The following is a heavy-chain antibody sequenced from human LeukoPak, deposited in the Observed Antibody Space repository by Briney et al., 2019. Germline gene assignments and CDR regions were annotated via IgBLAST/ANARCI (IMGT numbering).Heavy chain of an antibody. Sequence: SETLSLTCTVSGYSISSGYYWGWIRQPPGKGLEWIGSIYHSGSTYYNPSLKSRVTISVDTSKNQLSLKLSSVTAADTAVYYCARGSKLLWFGEPFFDPWGQGTLVTVSS. CDR3: ARGSKLLWFGEPFFDP. D-gene: IGHD3-10*01. CDR1: GYSISSGYY. CDR2: IYHSGST. J-gene: IGHJ5*02. V-gene: IGHV4-38-2*02.